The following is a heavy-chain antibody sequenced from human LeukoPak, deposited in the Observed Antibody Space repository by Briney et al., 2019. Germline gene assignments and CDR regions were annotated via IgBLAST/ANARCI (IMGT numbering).Heavy chain of an antibody. CDR3: ARLLPRTGTTAYYFHNDMDV. D-gene: IGHD1-1*01. CDR1: GVPSSGNY. J-gene: IGHJ6*03. CDR2: INHSGST. V-gene: IGHV4-34*01. Sequence: PSETLSLTCGVYGVPSSGNYWSWIRQSPGRGLEWIGEINHSGSTNYNPSLKSRVIISIDTSKNQFSLKLSSVTAADTADYYCARLLPRTGTTAYYFHNDMDVWGKGTTVTISS.